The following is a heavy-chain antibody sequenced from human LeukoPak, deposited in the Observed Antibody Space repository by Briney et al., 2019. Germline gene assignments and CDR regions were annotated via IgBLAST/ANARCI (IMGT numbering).Heavy chain of an antibody. CDR3: ARGADSGSYLLDY. CDR1: GFTFSDHY. Sequence: HSGGSLRLSCAASGFTFSDHYMDWVRQAPGKGLEWVARTRNKANSHTTEYAASVKDRFTISRDDSKNSLFLQMNSLKTEDTAVYYCARGADSGSYLLDYWGQGTLVTVSS. CDR2: TRNKANSHTT. D-gene: IGHD1-26*01. J-gene: IGHJ4*02. V-gene: IGHV3-72*01.